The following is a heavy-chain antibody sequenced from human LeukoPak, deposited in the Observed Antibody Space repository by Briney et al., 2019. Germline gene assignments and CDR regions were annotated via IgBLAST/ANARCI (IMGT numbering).Heavy chain of an antibody. CDR2: INHSGST. CDR1: GGSFSGYY. D-gene: IGHD6-19*01. V-gene: IGHV4-34*01. J-gene: IGHJ4*02. Sequence: SETLSLTCAVYGGSFSGYYWSWIRQPPGKGLEWIGEINHSGSTNYNPSLKSRVTISVDTSKNQFSLKLSSVTAADTAVYYCARGTGWYDYWGQGTLVTVSS. CDR3: ARGTGWYDY.